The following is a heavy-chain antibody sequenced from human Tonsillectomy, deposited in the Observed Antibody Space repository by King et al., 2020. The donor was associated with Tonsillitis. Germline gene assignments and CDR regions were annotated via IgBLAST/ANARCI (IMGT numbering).Heavy chain of an antibody. V-gene: IGHV3-30*03. CDR1: GFTFSDFG. J-gene: IGHJ5*02. D-gene: IGHD2-2*01. Sequence: VQLVESGGGVVQPGRSLRLSCAASGFTFSDFGFHWIRQAPGKGLEWVAVISYDGSNRYYSESVEGRFTVSRDNSKNTLYLQMNSLRTEDTALYYCARDHCSSTNCYVNWFDPWGQGALVTVSS. CDR3: ARDHCSSTNCYVNWFDP. CDR2: ISYDGSNR.